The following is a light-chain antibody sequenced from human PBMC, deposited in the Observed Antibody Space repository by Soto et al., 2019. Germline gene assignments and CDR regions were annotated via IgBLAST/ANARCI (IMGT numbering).Light chain of an antibody. CDR1: QSVSSSY. CDR2: GAS. CDR3: QQYGSSPWT. V-gene: IGKV3-20*01. Sequence: EIVLTQSPGTLSLSPGERATLSCRASQSVSSSYLAWYQQKPGQAPRLLIYGASSRATGIPDRFSGSGSGTDFTLPTSRLEPEDFAVYYCQQYGSSPWTFGQGTKVELK. J-gene: IGKJ1*01.